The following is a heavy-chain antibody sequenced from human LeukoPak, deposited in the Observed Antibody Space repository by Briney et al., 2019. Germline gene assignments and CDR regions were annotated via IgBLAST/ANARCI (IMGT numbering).Heavy chain of an antibody. Sequence: PSETLSLTCTVSGGSISSSSYYWGWIRQPPGKGLEWIGSIYYSGSTYYNPSLKSRVTISVDTSKNQFSLKLSSVTAADTAVYYCARPLDIVVVPAAIPLGYWGQGTLVTVSS. D-gene: IGHD2-2*02. CDR3: ARPLDIVVVPAAIPLGY. J-gene: IGHJ4*02. CDR2: IYYSGST. V-gene: IGHV4-39*01. CDR1: GGSISSSSYY.